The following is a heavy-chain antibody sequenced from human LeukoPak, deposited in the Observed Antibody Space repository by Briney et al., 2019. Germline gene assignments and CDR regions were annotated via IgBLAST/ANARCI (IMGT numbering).Heavy chain of an antibody. V-gene: IGHV3-23*01. Sequence: GGSLRLSCTASGLTFSNYATTWVRQAPGKGLEWVSSITGSGRGTYYADSVKGRFSISRDNSQNTVFLHMNSLRADDTALYYCSKDPNGDYVGAFDMWGPGTMVTVSS. D-gene: IGHD4-17*01. CDR3: SKDPNGDYVGAFDM. J-gene: IGHJ3*02. CDR1: GLTFSNYA. CDR2: ITGSGRGT.